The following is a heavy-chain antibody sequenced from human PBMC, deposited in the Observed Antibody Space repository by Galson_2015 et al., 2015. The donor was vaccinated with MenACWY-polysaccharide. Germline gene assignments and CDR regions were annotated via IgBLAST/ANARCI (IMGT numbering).Heavy chain of an antibody. CDR2: ISGSGGST. Sequence: SLRLSCAASGFTFSSYAMGWVRQAPGKGLEWVSAISGSGGSTYYADSVKGRFTISRDNSKNTLYLQMNSLRAEDTAVYYCAKDLRGIAGFLWFGELGYWGQGTLVTVSS. J-gene: IGHJ4*02. D-gene: IGHD3-10*01. V-gene: IGHV3-23*01. CDR3: AKDLRGIAGFLWFGELGY. CDR1: GFTFSSYA.